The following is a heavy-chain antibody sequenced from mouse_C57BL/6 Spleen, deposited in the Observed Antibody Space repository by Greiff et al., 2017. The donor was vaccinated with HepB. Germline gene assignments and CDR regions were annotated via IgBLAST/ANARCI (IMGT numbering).Heavy chain of an antibody. CDR3: ARDLGWYFDV. V-gene: IGHV5-16*01. J-gene: IGHJ1*03. D-gene: IGHD4-1*01. Sequence: EVKVVESEGGLVQPGSSMKLSCTASGFTFSDYYMAWVRQVPEKGLEWVANINYDGSSTYYLDSLKSRFIISRDNAKNILYLQMSSLKSEDTATYYCARDLGWYFDVWGTGTTVTVSS. CDR2: INYDGSST. CDR1: GFTFSDYY.